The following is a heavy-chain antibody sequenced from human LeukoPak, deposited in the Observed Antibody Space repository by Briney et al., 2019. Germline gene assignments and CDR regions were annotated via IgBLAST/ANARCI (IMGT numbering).Heavy chain of an antibody. CDR2: IWNDGSSQ. V-gene: IGHV3-33*06. Sequence: GKSLTLSCVASQFTFSHYGMHWVRQAPGKGLEWVAVIWNDGSSQYYADSVKGRFTIPRDNFQKTVYLQMNSLRAEDTAVYYCAKDAQRGFDYSNSLEYRGQGTLVTVSS. D-gene: IGHD4-11*01. CDR3: AKDAQRGFDYSNSLEY. CDR1: QFTFSHYG. J-gene: IGHJ4*02.